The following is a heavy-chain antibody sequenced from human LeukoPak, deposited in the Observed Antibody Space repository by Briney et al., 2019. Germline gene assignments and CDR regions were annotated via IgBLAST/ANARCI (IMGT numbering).Heavy chain of an antibody. J-gene: IGHJ4*02. CDR3: ARGGSGSTYGLFDY. V-gene: IGHV3-74*01. D-gene: IGHD5-18*01. Sequence: VGSLRLSCAASGFTFSSYSMNWVRQAPGKGLVWVARMYGSNTNYADSMKGRFTISRDNAKNTLYLQMNSLTADDTAVYYCARGGSGSTYGLFDYWGQGTLVTVSS. CDR2: MYGSNT. CDR1: GFTFSSYS.